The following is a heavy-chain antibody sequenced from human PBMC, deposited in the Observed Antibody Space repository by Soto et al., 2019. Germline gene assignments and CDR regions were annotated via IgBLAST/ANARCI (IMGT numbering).Heavy chain of an antibody. Sequence: QVQLVQSGADVKKPGSSVRVSCKASGGTFSNSVINWVRQAPGQGLEWMGEVTPMFGTANYAQRFQGRVTITADESTTTSYMDLSSLRSEDTAVHYCARGTPGFYYYGLDVWGQGTTVTVSS. CDR2: VTPMFGTA. V-gene: IGHV1-69*12. CDR1: GGTFSNSV. D-gene: IGHD1-7*01. CDR3: ARGTPGFYYYGLDV. J-gene: IGHJ6*01.